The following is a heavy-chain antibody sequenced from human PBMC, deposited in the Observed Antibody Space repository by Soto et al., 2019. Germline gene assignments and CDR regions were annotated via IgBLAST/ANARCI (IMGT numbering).Heavy chain of an antibody. Sequence: SETLSLTCTVSGGSISSYYWSWIRQPPGKGLEWIGYINYSGSTNYNPSLKSRVTISVDTSKNQFFLKLSSVTAADTAVYYCARRYSSAFDIWGQGTMVTVSS. V-gene: IGHV4-59*08. D-gene: IGHD6-13*01. CDR3: ARRYSSAFDI. CDR1: GGSISSYY. J-gene: IGHJ3*02. CDR2: INYSGST.